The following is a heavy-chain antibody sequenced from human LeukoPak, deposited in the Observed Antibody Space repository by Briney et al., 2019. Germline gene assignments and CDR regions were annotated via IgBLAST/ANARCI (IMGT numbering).Heavy chain of an antibody. CDR3: ARPPSITNPYYGMDV. Sequence: PGGSLRLSCAASGFTFSSYGMSWVRQAPGKGLEWVSYITSSGGAIYYTDSVKGRFTISRDNAKNSLYLQMNSLRAEDTAVYYCARPPSITNPYYGMDVWGQGTTVTVSS. CDR1: GFTFSSYG. CDR2: ITSSGGAI. V-gene: IGHV3-48*03. J-gene: IGHJ6*02. D-gene: IGHD3-3*01.